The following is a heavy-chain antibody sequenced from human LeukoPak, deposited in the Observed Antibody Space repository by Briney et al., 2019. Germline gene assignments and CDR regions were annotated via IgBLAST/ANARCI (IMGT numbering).Heavy chain of an antibody. V-gene: IGHV3-23*01. Sequence: GGSLRLSCAASGFTFNNAWMSWVRQAPGRGLEWVSAINPSGGNAYYADSVRGRFTISRDNSKDTLYLQMNTLRAEDTAVYYCATTKQARRYFDYWGQGTLVTVSS. J-gene: IGHJ4*02. D-gene: IGHD1-1*01. CDR3: ATTKQARRYFDY. CDR2: INPSGGNA. CDR1: GFTFNNAW.